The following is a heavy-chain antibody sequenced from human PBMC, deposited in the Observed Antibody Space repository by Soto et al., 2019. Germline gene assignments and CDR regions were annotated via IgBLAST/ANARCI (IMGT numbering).Heavy chain of an antibody. Sequence: QVQLVQSGAEVKKPGSSVKVSCKASGGTFSSYAISWVRQATGQGLEWMGGIIPIFGTANYAQKFQGRVTITADESTSTAYMELSSLRSEDTAVYYCARDYGDIVLVPAAMGYYGMDVWGQGTTVTVSS. D-gene: IGHD2-2*01. V-gene: IGHV1-69*12. CDR3: ARDYGDIVLVPAAMGYYGMDV. CDR2: IIPIFGTA. CDR1: GGTFSSYA. J-gene: IGHJ6*02.